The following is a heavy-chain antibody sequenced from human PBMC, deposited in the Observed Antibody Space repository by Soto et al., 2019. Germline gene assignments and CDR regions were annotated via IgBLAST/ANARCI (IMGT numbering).Heavy chain of an antibody. CDR2: INHSEST. D-gene: IGHD2-2*01. J-gene: IGHJ5*02. CDR1: GGSFSGYY. CDR3: ASIPYCSSPRCYNNWFDP. Sequence: SETLSLTCAVYGGSFSGYYWSWIRQPPGKGLEWIGEINHSESTNYNPSLKSRVTISVDTSKNQFSLRLSSVTAADTAVYYCASIPYCSSPRCYNNWFDPWGQGTLVTVSS. V-gene: IGHV4-34*01.